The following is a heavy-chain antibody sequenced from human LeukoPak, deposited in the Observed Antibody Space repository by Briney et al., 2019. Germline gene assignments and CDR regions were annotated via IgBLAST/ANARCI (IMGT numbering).Heavy chain of an antibody. V-gene: IGHV1-69*13. D-gene: IGHD2-21*01. Sequence: SVKVSCKASGGTFSSYAISWVRQAPGQGLEWMGGIIPIFGTANYAQKFQGRVTITADESTSTAYLELSSLRSEDTAVYYCARDAGDCGGDCYLNWFDPWGQGTLVTVSS. J-gene: IGHJ5*02. CDR2: IIPIFGTA. CDR1: GGTFSSYA. CDR3: ARDAGDCGGDCYLNWFDP.